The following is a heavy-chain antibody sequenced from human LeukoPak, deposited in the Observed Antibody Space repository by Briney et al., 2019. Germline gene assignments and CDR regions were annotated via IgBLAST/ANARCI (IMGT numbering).Heavy chain of an antibody. CDR2: ISAYNGNT. J-gene: IGHJ4*02. D-gene: IGHD5-24*01. V-gene: IGHV1-18*01. Sequence: ASVKVSCKASGYTFTRYGISWVRQAPGQGLEWRGWISAYNGNTNYAQKLQGRVTMTTDTSTSTAYMELRSLRSDDTAVYYCARASPLQEVSLVHYWGQGTLVTVSS. CDR3: ARASPLQEVSLVHY. CDR1: GYTFTRYG.